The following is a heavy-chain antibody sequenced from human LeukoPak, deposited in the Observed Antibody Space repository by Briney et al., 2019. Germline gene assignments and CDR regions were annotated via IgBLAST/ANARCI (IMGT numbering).Heavy chain of an antibody. Sequence: ASVKVSCKASEYTFTGYYMHWVRQAPGQGLEWMGWINPNSGGTNYAQKFQGRVTMTRDTSISTDYMELSRLRSDDTAVYYCARASVVGAIDYWGQGTLVTVSS. V-gene: IGHV1-2*02. CDR1: EYTFTGYY. CDR3: ARASVVGAIDY. J-gene: IGHJ4*02. D-gene: IGHD2-15*01. CDR2: INPNSGGT.